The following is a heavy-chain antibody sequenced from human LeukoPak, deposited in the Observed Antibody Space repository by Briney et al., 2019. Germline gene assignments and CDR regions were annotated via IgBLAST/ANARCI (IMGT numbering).Heavy chain of an antibody. J-gene: IGHJ3*02. D-gene: IGHD1-26*01. V-gene: IGHV3-21*04. Sequence: PGGSLRLSCAASGFTFSSYSMNWVRQAPGKGLEWVSSISSSSSYIYYADSVKGRFTISRDNAKNSLYLQMNSLRAEDTAVYYCAREPDSGSYLPWGFDIWGQGTMVTVSS. CDR1: GFTFSSYS. CDR2: ISSSSSYI. CDR3: AREPDSGSYLPWGFDI.